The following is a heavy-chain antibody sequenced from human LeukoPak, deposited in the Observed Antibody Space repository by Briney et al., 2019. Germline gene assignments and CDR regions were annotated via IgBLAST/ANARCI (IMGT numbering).Heavy chain of an antibody. V-gene: IGHV3-30*18. Sequence: GGSLRLSCAASGFTFSNYGMHWVRQAPGKGLKWVAVISYDGSNKYYADSVEGRFTISRDNSKNTLYLQMNSLRAEDTAVYYCAKEKSSRYGSGSYYPDYWGQGTLVTVSS. CDR3: AKEKSSRYGSGSYYPDY. D-gene: IGHD3-10*01. CDR1: GFTFSNYG. J-gene: IGHJ4*02. CDR2: ISYDGSNK.